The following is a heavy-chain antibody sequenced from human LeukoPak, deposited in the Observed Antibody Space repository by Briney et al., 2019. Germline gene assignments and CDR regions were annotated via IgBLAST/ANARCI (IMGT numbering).Heavy chain of an antibody. J-gene: IGHJ4*02. CDR1: GYTFTSYG. CDR2: IIPIFGTA. Sequence: SVKVSCKASGYTFTSYGISWVRQAPGQGLEWMGGIIPIFGTANYAQKFQGRVPITADESTSAAYMELSSLRSEDTAVYYCARAVVVTAIPVNYFDYWGQGTLVTVSS. CDR3: ARAVVVTAIPVNYFDY. D-gene: IGHD2-21*02. V-gene: IGHV1-69*13.